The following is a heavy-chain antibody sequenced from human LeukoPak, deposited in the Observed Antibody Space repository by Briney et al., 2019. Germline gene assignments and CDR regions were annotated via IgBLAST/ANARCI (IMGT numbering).Heavy chain of an antibody. Sequence: GGSLRLSCAASGSTFSDYYMSWILQAPGKGLEWVSYISSSGSTIYYADSVKGRFTISRDNAKNSLYLQMNSLRAEDTAVYYCARDRAARPKQRTSEWFDPWGQGTLVTVSS. D-gene: IGHD6-6*01. CDR1: GSTFSDYY. CDR3: ARDRAARPKQRTSEWFDP. CDR2: ISSSGSTI. V-gene: IGHV3-11*01. J-gene: IGHJ5*02.